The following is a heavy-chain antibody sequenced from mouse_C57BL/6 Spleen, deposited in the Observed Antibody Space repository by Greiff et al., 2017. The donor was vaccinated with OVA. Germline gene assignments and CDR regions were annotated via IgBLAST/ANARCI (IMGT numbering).Heavy chain of an antibody. Sequence: QVQLKESGAELARPGASVKMSCKASGYTFTSYTMHWVKQRPGQGLEWIGYINPSSGYTKYNQKFKDKATLTADKSSSTAYMQLSSLTSEDSAVYYCARGPYGNYAMDYWGQGTSVTVSS. V-gene: IGHV1-4*01. J-gene: IGHJ4*01. D-gene: IGHD2-1*01. CDR3: ARGPYGNYAMDY. CDR1: GYTFTSYT. CDR2: INPSSGYT.